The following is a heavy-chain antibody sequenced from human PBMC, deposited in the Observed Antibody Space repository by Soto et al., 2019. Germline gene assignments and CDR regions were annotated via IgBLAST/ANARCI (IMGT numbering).Heavy chain of an antibody. CDR3: AYSSTPFDY. Sequence: GGSLRLSCAASGFTFSNYGMHWVRQAPGKGLEWVAVISYDGSNKYCADSVKGRFTISRDNSKNTLYLQMNSLRAEDTAVYYCAYSSTPFDYWGQGTLVTVSS. CDR2: ISYDGSNK. CDR1: GFTFSNYG. V-gene: IGHV3-30*03. J-gene: IGHJ4*02. D-gene: IGHD6-13*01.